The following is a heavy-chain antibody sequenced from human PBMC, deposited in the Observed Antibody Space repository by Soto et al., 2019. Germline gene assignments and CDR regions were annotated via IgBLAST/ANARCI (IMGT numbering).Heavy chain of an antibody. CDR2: XXPXDXXX. CDR1: GYNFATYW. J-gene: IGHJ6*02. V-gene: IGHV5-51*01. Sequence: PGESLKISCKGSGYNFATYWIAWVRQLPGKGPXWXGXXXPXDXXXSXXXXFQGQVTISVDKSISTAYLQWNSLKASDTAVYYCARRGYSYGLDVWGQGTKVTVSS. D-gene: IGHD5-18*01. CDR3: ARRGYSYGLDV.